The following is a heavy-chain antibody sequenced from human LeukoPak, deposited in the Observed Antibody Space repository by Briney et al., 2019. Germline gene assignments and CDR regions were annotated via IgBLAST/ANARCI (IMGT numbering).Heavy chain of an antibody. CDR2: ISYDGSNK. CDR1: GFTFSSYA. V-gene: IGHV3-30*04. CDR3: ARGSSNYVTYDY. Sequence: GGSLRLSCAASGFTFSSYAMHWVRQAPGKGLEWVAVISYDGSNKYYADSVKGRFTISRDNSKNTLYLQMNSLRAEDTAVYYCARGSSNYVTYDYWGQGTLVTVSS. D-gene: IGHD4-11*01. J-gene: IGHJ4*02.